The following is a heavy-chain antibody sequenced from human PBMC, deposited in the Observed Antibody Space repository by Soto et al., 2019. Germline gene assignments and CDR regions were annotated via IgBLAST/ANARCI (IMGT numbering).Heavy chain of an antibody. CDR1: GFTFSSYG. CDR2: IWYDGSNK. J-gene: IGHJ6*02. CDR3: ARGMSAPYYYGMDV. V-gene: IGHV3-33*01. Sequence: QVQLVESGGGVVQPGRSLRLSCTASGFTFSSYGMHWVRQAPGKGLEWVAVIWYDGSNKYYAGSVKGRFTISRDNSKNTLYLQMNSLRAEDTAVYYCARGMSAPYYYGMDVWGQGTTVTVSS.